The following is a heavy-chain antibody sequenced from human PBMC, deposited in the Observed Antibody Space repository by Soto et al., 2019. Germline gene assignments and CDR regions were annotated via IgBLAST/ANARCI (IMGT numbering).Heavy chain of an antibody. Sequence: QVQLQESGPGLVKPSQTLSLICNVSGGSIDTAGNYWTWIRQHPGKGLEWIGFISNSGSTYYNPSLKSRLSISADTSKNQFFLHLSSVTAADTAVYFCARDPGYTDYVDHWGQGTLVTVSS. CDR1: GGSIDTAGNY. CDR2: ISNSGST. D-gene: IGHD5-18*01. J-gene: IGHJ4*02. CDR3: ARDPGYTDYVDH. V-gene: IGHV4-31*03.